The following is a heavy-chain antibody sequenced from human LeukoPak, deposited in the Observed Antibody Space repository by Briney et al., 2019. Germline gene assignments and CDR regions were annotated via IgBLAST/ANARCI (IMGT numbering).Heavy chain of an antibody. CDR1: GGSISSSSYY. J-gene: IGHJ4*02. CDR2: IYYSGST. V-gene: IGHV4-39*07. CDR3: ARGYYYDSSGYSKSLDY. Sequence: PSETLSLTCTVSGGSISSSSYYWGWIRQPPGKGLEWIGSIYYSGSTYYNPSLKSRVTISVDTSKNQFSLKLSSVTAADTAVYYCARGYYYDSSGYSKSLDYWGQGTLVPVSS. D-gene: IGHD3-22*01.